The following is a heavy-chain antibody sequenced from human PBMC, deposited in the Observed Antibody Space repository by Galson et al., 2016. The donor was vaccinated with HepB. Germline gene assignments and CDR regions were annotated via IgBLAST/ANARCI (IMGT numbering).Heavy chain of an antibody. J-gene: IGHJ4*02. V-gene: IGHV3-72*01. CDR2: TRKKPHRYST. Sequence: SLRLSCAASGFTFSDHYMDWVRQAPGKGLEWVARTRKKPHRYSTEYAASGKGRFTISRDDSKNSIYLQMNSLKIEDTAVYYCARGAYCDTNFCPGPFDYWGQGTRVTVSS. D-gene: IGHD2/OR15-2a*01. CDR3: ARGAYCDTNFCPGPFDY. CDR1: GFTFSDHY.